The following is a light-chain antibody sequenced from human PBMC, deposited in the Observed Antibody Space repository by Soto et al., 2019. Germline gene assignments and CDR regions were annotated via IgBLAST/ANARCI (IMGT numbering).Light chain of an antibody. V-gene: IGKV1-39*01. CDR3: QQSYNTPPMYT. CDR1: QNINNF. J-gene: IGKJ2*01. Sequence: DLQMTQSPSSLSASVGDRVTITCRASQNINNFLNWYQQKPGKAPKLLIYAASSLQSGVPSRFRGSGSGTDFTLTITSLQPEDFATYYCQQSYNTPPMYTFGQGTKLDI. CDR2: AAS.